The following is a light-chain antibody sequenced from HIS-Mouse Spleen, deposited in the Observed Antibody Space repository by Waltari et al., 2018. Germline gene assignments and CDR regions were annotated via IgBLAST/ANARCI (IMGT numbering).Light chain of an antibody. CDR3: CSYAGSSTFVVV. V-gene: IGLV2-23*03. J-gene: IGLJ2*01. CDR2: DGS. Sequence: QSALTQPASVSGSPGQSITISCTGTSSDVGSYNLVSWYQQHPGKAPKLMIYDGSKRPSEVSNRFSGSKSGNTASLTISGLQAEDEADYYCCSYAGSSTFVVVFGGGTKLTVL. CDR1: SSDVGSYNL.